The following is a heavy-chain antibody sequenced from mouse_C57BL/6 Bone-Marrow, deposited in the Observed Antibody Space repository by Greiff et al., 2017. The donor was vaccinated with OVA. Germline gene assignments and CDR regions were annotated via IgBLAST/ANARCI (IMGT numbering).Heavy chain of an antibody. V-gene: IGHV5-17*01. Sequence: VQRVESGGGLVKPGGSLKLSCAASGFTFSDYGMHWVRQAPEKGLEWVAYISSGSSTIYYADTVKGRFTISRDNAKNTLFLQMTSLRSEDTAMYYCARRGNYGSSYYAWFAYWGQGTLVTVSA. D-gene: IGHD1-1*01. J-gene: IGHJ3*01. CDR1: GFTFSDYG. CDR2: ISSGSSTI. CDR3: ARRGNYGSSYYAWFAY.